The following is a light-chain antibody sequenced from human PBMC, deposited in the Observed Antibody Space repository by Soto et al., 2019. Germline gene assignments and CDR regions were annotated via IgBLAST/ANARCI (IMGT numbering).Light chain of an antibody. J-gene: IGKJ1*01. CDR3: QQYNSYSTWT. Sequence: DIQMAQSPSTLSASVGDRVTITCRASQSINSWLAWYLQKPGKAPKLLIYKASTLQSGVPSRFSGSGSGTEFTLTISSLQPDDFATYYCQQYNSYSTWTFGQGTMVDI. V-gene: IGKV1-5*03. CDR1: QSINSW. CDR2: KAS.